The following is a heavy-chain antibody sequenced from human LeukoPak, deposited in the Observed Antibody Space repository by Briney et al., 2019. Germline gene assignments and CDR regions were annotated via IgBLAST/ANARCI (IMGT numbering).Heavy chain of an antibody. CDR3: ARGPYTDY. J-gene: IGHJ4*02. CDR1: GFTFSNYA. Sequence: GGSLRLSSAVSGFTFSNYAMNWVRQAPGKGLDWVSSISSSSSSIYYADSVKGRFTISRDNAKNSLSLQMNSLRAEDTAVYYCARGPYTDYWGQGTLVTVSS. D-gene: IGHD4-11*01. V-gene: IGHV3-21*01. CDR2: ISSSSSSI.